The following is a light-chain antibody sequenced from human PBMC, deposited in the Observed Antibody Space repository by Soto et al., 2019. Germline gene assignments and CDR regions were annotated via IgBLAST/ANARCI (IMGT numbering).Light chain of an antibody. J-gene: IGLJ2*01. CDR2: GNS. Sequence: QSVLTQPPSVSGAPGQRVTISCTGSSSNIGAGYDVHWYQQLPGTAPKLLIYGNSTRPSGVPDRVSGSKSGTSASLAITGLQAEDEADYYCQSYDSSLSALVVFGGGTKLTVL. CDR1: SSNIGAGYD. CDR3: QSYDSSLSALVV. V-gene: IGLV1-40*01.